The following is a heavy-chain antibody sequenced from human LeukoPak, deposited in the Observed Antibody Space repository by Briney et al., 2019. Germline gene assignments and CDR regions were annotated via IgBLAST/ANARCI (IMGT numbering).Heavy chain of an antibody. J-gene: IGHJ6*03. V-gene: IGHV3-15*01. Sequence: GGSLRLSCAASGFTFSNAWMSWVRQAPGKGLEWVGRIKSKTDGGPTDYAAPVKGRFTISRDDSKKTLYLQMNSLKTEDTAVYYCTTDQPIVVVIAVSRGDYYYMDVWGKGTSITVPS. CDR1: GFTFSNAW. CDR3: TTDQPIVVVIAVSRGDYYYMDV. CDR2: IKSKTDGGPT. D-gene: IGHD2-21*01.